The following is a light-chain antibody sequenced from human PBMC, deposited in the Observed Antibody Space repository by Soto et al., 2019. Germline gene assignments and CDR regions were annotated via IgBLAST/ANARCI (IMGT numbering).Light chain of an antibody. CDR2: GAS. V-gene: IGKV3-20*01. CDR1: QSVSSSY. CDR3: QQYGSSPRRT. Sequence: EIVLTQSPGTLSLSPGERATLSCRASQSVSSSYLAWYQQKPGQAPRLLIYGASSRATVIPDRFSGSGSGTDFTLTISRLEPEDFAVYYCQQYGSSPRRTFGQGTKVDIK. J-gene: IGKJ1*01.